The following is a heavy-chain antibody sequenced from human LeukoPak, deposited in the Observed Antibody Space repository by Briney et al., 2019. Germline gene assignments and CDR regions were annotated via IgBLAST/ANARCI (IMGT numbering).Heavy chain of an antibody. CDR3: ARWGEIYCSSTSCAFNWFDP. J-gene: IGHJ5*02. Sequence: SVKVSCKASGGTFSSYAISWVRQAPGQGLEWMGGIIPIFGTANYAQKFQGRVTITTDESTSTAYMELSSLRSEDTAVYYCARWGEIYCSSTSCAFNWFDPWGQGTLVTVSS. D-gene: IGHD2-2*01. CDR1: GGTFSSYA. CDR2: IIPIFGTA. V-gene: IGHV1-69*05.